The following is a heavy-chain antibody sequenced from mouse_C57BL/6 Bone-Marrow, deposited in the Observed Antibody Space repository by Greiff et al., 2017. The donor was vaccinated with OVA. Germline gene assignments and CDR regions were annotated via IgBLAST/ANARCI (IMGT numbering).Heavy chain of an antibody. CDR2: IWSGGST. V-gene: IGHV2-2*01. CDR3: ATYYYGSSPHWYFEV. D-gene: IGHD1-1*01. Sequence: VKVVESGPGLVQPSQSLSITCTVSGFSLTSYGVHWVRQSPGKGLAWLGVIWSGGSTDYNAAFISRLSISKDNSKSHVFFKMNSLQADDTAIYYWATYYYGSSPHWYFEVWGTGTTVTVSS. J-gene: IGHJ1*03. CDR1: GFSLTSYG.